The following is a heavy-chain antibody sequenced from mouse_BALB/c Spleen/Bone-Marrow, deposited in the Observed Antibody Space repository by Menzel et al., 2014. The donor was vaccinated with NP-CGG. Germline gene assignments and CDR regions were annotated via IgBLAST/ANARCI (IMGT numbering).Heavy chain of an antibody. CDR1: GFAFSSYD. CDR3: ARLPSYYRYEDAY. Sequence: EVKLQESGGGLVKPGGSLKLSCAASGFAFSSYDMSWVRQTPEKRLEWVAYISSGGGSTYYPDTVKGRFTISRDNAKNTLYLQMSSLKSEDTAMYYCARLPSYYRYEDAYWGQGTLVTVSA. J-gene: IGHJ3*01. V-gene: IGHV5-12-1*01. D-gene: IGHD2-14*01. CDR2: ISSGGGST.